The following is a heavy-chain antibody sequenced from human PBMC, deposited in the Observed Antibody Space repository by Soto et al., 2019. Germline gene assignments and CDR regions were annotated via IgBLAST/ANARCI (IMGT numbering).Heavy chain of an antibody. CDR1: GFTFSSYG. Sequence: GGSLRLSCAASGFTFSSYGMHWVRQAPGKGLEWVAVIWYDGSNKYYADSVKGRFTISRDNSKNTLYLQMNSLRAEDTAVYYCARAARTKYSGYDSPPLYYFDYWGQGTLVTVSS. J-gene: IGHJ4*02. D-gene: IGHD5-12*01. V-gene: IGHV3-33*01. CDR3: ARAARTKYSGYDSPPLYYFDY. CDR2: IWYDGSNK.